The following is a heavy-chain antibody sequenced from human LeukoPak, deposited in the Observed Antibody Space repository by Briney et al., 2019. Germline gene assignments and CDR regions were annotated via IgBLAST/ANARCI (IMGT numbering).Heavy chain of an antibody. D-gene: IGHD3-10*01. CDR2: IYNSGRP. Sequence: SETLSLTCIVPGVSINYHYCTWIRQPPGKGLEWIGYIYNSGRPNYNPSLKSRVTISEDIPKNQFSPKLTSVTAADTAVDYCARDPGGALRSIDYWGQGTLVTVSS. J-gene: IGHJ4*02. V-gene: IGHV4-59*11. CDR3: ARDPGGALRSIDY. CDR1: GVSINYHY.